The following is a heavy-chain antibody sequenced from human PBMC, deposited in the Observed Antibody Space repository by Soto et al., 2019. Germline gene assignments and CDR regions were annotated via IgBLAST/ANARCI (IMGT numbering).Heavy chain of an antibody. D-gene: IGHD1-26*01. CDR2: VDPRDGST. CDR1: GYIFTTYS. CDR3: ARVRSSAREFDY. J-gene: IGHJ4*02. V-gene: IGHV1-46*04. Sequence: QVQLVQSGAEMKRPGASVILSCKASGYIFTTYSIHWVRQTAGQGLEWMAKVDPRDGSTGYAQKLRGSATMAWDSSTDTVSIEVTSLTSDATATYCLARVRSSAREFDYWGQGTQVTVSS.